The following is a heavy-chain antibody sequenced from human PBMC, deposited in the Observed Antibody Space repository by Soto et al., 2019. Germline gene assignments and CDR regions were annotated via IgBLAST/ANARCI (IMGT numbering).Heavy chain of an antibody. V-gene: IGHV4-59*01. J-gene: IGHJ6*02. Sequence: SETLSLSCTVSGGSISRYYWSWIRQPPGKGLEWIGYMYNTGSTVYNPSFKSRVTISVDTSKNQFSLKLNSVTAADTAVYYCSRDLWGYCGTDCYPLDVWGQGTTVTVS. CDR2: MYNTGST. CDR1: GGSISRYY. D-gene: IGHD2-21*02. CDR3: SRDLWGYCGTDCYPLDV.